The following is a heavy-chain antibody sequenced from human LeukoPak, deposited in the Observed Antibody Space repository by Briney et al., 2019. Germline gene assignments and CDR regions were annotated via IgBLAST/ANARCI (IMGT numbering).Heavy chain of an antibody. CDR2: ISSSSTI. D-gene: IGHD4/OR15-4a*01. V-gene: IGHV3-48*04. Sequence: PGGSLRLSCAASGFTFSSYSMNWVRQAPGKGLEWVSYISSSSTIYYADSVKGRFTISRDNAKNSLYLQMNSLRAEDTAVYYCATGGADENFDYWGQGTLVTVSS. CDR3: ATGGADENFDY. CDR1: GFTFSSYS. J-gene: IGHJ4*02.